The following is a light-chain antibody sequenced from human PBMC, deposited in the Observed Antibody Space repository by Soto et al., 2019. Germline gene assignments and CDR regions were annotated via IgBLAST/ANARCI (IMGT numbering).Light chain of an antibody. J-gene: IGKJ5*01. V-gene: IGKV1-9*01. CDR1: QGISSY. Sequence: QLTQSPSSLSASVGDRVTITCRASQGISSYLGWYQQKPGKAPNLLIYDASTLHSGVPSRFSGGGSGTDFTLTISSLQPEDFATYYCLQHTNFPLTFGQGTRLEI. CDR3: LQHTNFPLT. CDR2: DAS.